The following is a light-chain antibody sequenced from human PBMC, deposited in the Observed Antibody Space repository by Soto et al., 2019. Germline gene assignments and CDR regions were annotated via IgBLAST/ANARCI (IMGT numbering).Light chain of an antibody. J-gene: IGKJ3*01. CDR2: DAS. Sequence: EIVLTQSPGTLSLSPGERATLSCRDSQSVTSNSLAWYQHKLGQAPRLLIYDASSRATGIPDRFSGSGSGTDFTLTISRLEPEDFAVYFCQQFGTSPGTFGPGTKVDIK. CDR1: QSVTSNS. CDR3: QQFGTSPGT. V-gene: IGKV3-20*01.